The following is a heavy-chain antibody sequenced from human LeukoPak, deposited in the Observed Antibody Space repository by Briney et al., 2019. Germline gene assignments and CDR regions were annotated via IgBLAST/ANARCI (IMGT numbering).Heavy chain of an antibody. D-gene: IGHD5-12*01. CDR1: GFTFSSYS. CDR3: ARSPGYSGYDPFDY. CDR2: ISSSSSYI. V-gene: IGHV3-21*01. J-gene: IGHJ4*02. Sequence: PGGSLRLSCAASGFTFSSYSMNGVRQAPGKGLEWVSSISSSSSYIYYADSVKGRFTISRDNAKNSLYLQMNSLRAEDTAVYYCARSPGYSGYDPFDYWGQGTLGTVSS.